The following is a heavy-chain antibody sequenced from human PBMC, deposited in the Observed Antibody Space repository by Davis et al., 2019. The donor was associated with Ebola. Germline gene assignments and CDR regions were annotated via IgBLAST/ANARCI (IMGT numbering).Heavy chain of an antibody. J-gene: IGHJ6*03. CDR2: ISGSGDNT. D-gene: IGHD2-2*02. Sequence: LSLTCAASGFTFSSYAMGWVRQAPGKGLEWVSTISGSGDNTYYADSVKGRFTISRDNSKNTLHVQMYSLRAEDTALYFCAKAGVEGCSTSATCYTYNYYYMDVWGKGTTVTVSS. V-gene: IGHV3-23*01. CDR1: GFTFSSYA. CDR3: AKAGVEGCSTSATCYTYNYYYMDV.